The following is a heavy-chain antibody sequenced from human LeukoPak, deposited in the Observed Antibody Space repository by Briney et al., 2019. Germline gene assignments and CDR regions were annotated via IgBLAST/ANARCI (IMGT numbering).Heavy chain of an antibody. CDR1: GFNFNSYW. CDR2: IKQDGSEI. V-gene: IGHV3-7*04. D-gene: IGHD3-10*01. CDR3: ARARYGSGGYFFDF. J-gene: IGHJ4*02. Sequence: GGSLRLSCAGSGFNFNSYWMSWVRQAPGKGLECVANIKQDGSEIYFVDPVKGRFTISRDNAKSSLYLQMNSLRGEDTAVYYCARARYGSGGYFFDFWGQGTLVTVSS.